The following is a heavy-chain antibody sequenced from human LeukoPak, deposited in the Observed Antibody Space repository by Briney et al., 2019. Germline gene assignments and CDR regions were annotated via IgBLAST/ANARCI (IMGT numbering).Heavy chain of an antibody. CDR1: GYTFTSYE. J-gene: IGHJ5*02. CDR2: ANPGSGNT. V-gene: IGHV1-8*01. D-gene: IGHD2-2*01. Sequence: GASVKVSCKASGYTFTSYEINWVRQATGQGLEWMGRANPGSGNTGYAQKFQGRVTMTRDTSITTAYMELSSLRSEDTAVYYCARDRGSREYQLPGWGWFDPWGQGTLVTVSS. CDR3: ARDRGSREYQLPGWGWFDP.